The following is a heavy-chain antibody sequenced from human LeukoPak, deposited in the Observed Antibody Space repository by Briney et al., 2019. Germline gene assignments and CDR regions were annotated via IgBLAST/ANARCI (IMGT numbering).Heavy chain of an antibody. D-gene: IGHD6-6*01. CDR3: ARGDIAARPAGY. V-gene: IGHV3-21*01. J-gene: IGHJ4*02. Sequence: KPGGSLRLSCAASGFTVSSNYMSWVRQAPGKGLEWVSSISSSSSYIYYADSVKGRFTISRDNAKNSLYLQMNSLRAEDTAVYYCARGDIAARPAGYWGQGTLVTVSS. CDR2: ISSSSSYI. CDR1: GFTVSSNY.